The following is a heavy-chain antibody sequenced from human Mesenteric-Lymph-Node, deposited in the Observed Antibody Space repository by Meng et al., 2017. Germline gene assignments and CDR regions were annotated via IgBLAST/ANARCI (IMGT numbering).Heavy chain of an antibody. D-gene: IGHD3-10*01. CDR3: ARALWQTWFDY. CDR2: IKRKTDGGTT. V-gene: IGHV3-15*01. CDR1: GFTFSNAW. J-gene: IGHJ4*02. Sequence: LSLTCAASGFTFSNAWMSWVRQAPGKGLEWVGRIKRKTDGGTTDYAAPVTGRFTISRDNSKNTLYLQMGSLRAEDMAVYYCARALWQTWFDYWGQGTLVTVSS.